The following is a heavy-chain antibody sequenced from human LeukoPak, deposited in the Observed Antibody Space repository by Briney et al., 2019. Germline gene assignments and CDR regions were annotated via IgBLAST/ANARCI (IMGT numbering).Heavy chain of an antibody. CDR2: ISSSGST. D-gene: IGHD3-22*01. CDR3: ARWYYYDSTGYHYYFDY. CDR1: GGSISSGSHY. J-gene: IGHJ4*02. V-gene: IGHV4-61*02. Sequence: PSETLSLTCTVSGGSISSGSHYWSWIRQPAGKGLEWIGRISSSGSTNYNPSLKSRVTISVDTSKNQFSLKLNSVTAADTAVYYCARWYYYDSTGYHYYFDYWGQGTLVTVSS.